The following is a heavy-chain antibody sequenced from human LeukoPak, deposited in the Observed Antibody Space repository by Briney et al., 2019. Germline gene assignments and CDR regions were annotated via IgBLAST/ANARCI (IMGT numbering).Heavy chain of an antibody. CDR1: GSTFSYYW. Sequence: GGSLRLSCAASGSTFSYYWMSWVRQAPGKGLEWVANIRQDGNEKYSVDPVQGRFTTSRDNSKNTLYLQMNSLRAEDTAVYYCAKGGPSSGWFFGDAFDIWGQGTMVTVSS. D-gene: IGHD6-19*01. CDR2: IRQDGNEK. V-gene: IGHV3-7*03. CDR3: AKGGPSSGWFFGDAFDI. J-gene: IGHJ3*02.